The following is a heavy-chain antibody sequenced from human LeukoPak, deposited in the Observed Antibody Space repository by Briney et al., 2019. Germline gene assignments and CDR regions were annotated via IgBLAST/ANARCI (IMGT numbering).Heavy chain of an antibody. Sequence: GGSLRLSCAASGFTFSGYWMSWVRQAPGKGLEWVANIKQDGSEKYYVDSVKGRFTISRDNAKNSLYLQMNSLRAEDTAVYYCERWELLSEAFDIWGQGTMVTVSS. D-gene: IGHD1-26*01. CDR2: IKQDGSEK. V-gene: IGHV3-7*01. J-gene: IGHJ3*02. CDR3: ERWELLSEAFDI. CDR1: GFTFSGYW.